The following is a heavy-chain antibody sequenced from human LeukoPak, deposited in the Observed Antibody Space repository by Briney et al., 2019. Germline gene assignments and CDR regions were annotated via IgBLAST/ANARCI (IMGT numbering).Heavy chain of an antibody. CDR3: ARGRLDGFDL. J-gene: IGHJ3*01. Sequence: PGGSLRLSCAASGFNFSSYSMSWVRQAPGKGLEWVSVLYSGGNTYYADFVRGRFTISRDNSKNTLFLQMNSLRAEDTAVFYCARGRLDGFDLWGQGTMVTVSS. D-gene: IGHD2-21*02. V-gene: IGHV3-53*01. CDR1: GFNFSSYS. CDR2: LYSGGNT.